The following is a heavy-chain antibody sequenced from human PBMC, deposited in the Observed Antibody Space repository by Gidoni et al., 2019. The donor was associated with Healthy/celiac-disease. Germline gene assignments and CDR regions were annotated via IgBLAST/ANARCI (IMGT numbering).Heavy chain of an antibody. J-gene: IGHJ4*02. V-gene: IGHV4-39*01. CDR2: IYYSGST. Sequence: GKGLEWIGSIYYSGSTYYNPSLKSRVTISVDTSKNQFSLKLSSVTAADTAVYYCARPPSIYSSSAEGFDYWGQGTLVTVSS. D-gene: IGHD6-6*01. CDR3: ARPPSIYSSSAEGFDY.